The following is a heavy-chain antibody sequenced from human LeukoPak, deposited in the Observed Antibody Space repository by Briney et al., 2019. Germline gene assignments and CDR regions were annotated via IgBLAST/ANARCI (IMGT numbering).Heavy chain of an antibody. Sequence: GGSLRLSCAASGFTFSRNSMNWVRQAPGKGLVWVSRIKSDGSSPSYADSVRGRFTISRDNAKNTLFLQMNSLRAEDSAVYYCGREYVWGSLDSWGQGTLVTVSS. J-gene: IGHJ4*02. CDR1: GFTFSRNS. CDR2: IKSDGSSP. V-gene: IGHV3-74*01. D-gene: IGHD3-16*01. CDR3: GREYVWGSLDS.